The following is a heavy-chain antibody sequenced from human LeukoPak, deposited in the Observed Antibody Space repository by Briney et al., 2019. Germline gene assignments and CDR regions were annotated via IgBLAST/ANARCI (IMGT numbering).Heavy chain of an antibody. CDR2: IYYSGST. V-gene: IGHV4-39*07. CDR3: ARRPPDYYDSSGYYDWYFDL. D-gene: IGHD3-22*01. CDR1: GGSISSFY. Sequence: PSETLSLTCTVSGGSISSFYWSWIRQPPGKGLEWIGSIYYSGSTYYNPSLKSRVTISVDTSKNQFSLKLSSVTAADTAVYYCARRPPDYYDSSGYYDWYFDLWGRGTLVTVSS. J-gene: IGHJ2*01.